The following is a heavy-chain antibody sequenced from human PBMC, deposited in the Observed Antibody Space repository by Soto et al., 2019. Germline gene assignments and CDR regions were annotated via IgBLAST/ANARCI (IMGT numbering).Heavy chain of an antibody. CDR2: ISSSSSTI. CDR1: GFTFSSYS. V-gene: IGHV3-48*02. Sequence: PGGSLRLSCAAPGFTFSSYSMNWVRQAPGKGLEWVSYISSSSSTIYYADSVKGRFTISRDNAKNSLYLQMNSLRDRDTAVYYCARDQWAYYYDSSGYYWTRPDAFDIWGQGTMVTVSS. D-gene: IGHD3-22*01. J-gene: IGHJ3*02. CDR3: ARDQWAYYYDSSGYYWTRPDAFDI.